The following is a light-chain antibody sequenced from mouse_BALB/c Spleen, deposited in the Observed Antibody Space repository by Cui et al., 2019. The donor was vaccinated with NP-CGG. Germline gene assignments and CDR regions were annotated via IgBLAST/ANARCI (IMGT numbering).Light chain of an antibody. CDR2: GTN. V-gene: IGLV1*01. Sequence: QAVATQESAPTTSPGKTVTLTCRSSTGAVTTSNYANWVQEKPDHLFNGLIGGTNNRAPGVPARFSGSLIGDKAALTITGAQTEDEAIYFCALWYSNHWVFGGGTKLTVL. CDR1: TGAVTTSNY. J-gene: IGLJ1*01. CDR3: ALWYSNHWV.